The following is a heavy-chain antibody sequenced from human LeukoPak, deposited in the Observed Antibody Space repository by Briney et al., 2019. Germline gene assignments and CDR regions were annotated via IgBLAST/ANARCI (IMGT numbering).Heavy chain of an antibody. CDR2: ISSSGSTI. CDR3: ARDSDIDYYYYMDV. V-gene: IGHV3-11*04. D-gene: IGHD2-15*01. J-gene: IGHJ6*03. Sequence: GGSLRLSCAASGFTFSDYYMSWIRQAPGKGLEWVSYISSSGSTIYYADSVKGRFTISRDNAKNSLYLQMNSLRAEDTAVYYCARDSDIDYYYYMDVWGKGTTVTVSS. CDR1: GFTFSDYY.